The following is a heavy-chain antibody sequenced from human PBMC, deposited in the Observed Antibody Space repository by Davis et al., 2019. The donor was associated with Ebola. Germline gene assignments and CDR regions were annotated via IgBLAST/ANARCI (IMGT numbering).Heavy chain of an antibody. CDR2: IIPIFGTA. CDR3: ARERGAIAVAGIFY. D-gene: IGHD6-19*01. V-gene: IGHV1-69*13. CDR1: GGTFSSYA. Sequence: SVKVSCKASGGTFSSYAISWVRQAPGQGLEWMGGIIPIFGTANYAQKFQGRVTITADESTSTAYMELSSLRSEDTAVYYCARERGAIAVAGIFYWGQGTLVTVSS. J-gene: IGHJ4*02.